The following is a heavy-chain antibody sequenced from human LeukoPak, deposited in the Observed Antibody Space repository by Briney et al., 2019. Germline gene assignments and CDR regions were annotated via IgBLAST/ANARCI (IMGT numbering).Heavy chain of an antibody. D-gene: IGHD2-15*01. Sequence: SETLSLTCTVSCGSISSYYWSWIRQPPGKGREGIGYIYSSGSTNYNPSLKSRVTISVDTSKNQFSLKLNSASAADTAVYYCARHLVVAATAFDSWGQGTLVTVSS. CDR1: CGSISSYY. J-gene: IGHJ4*02. V-gene: IGHV4-59*08. CDR2: IYSSGST. CDR3: ARHLVVAATAFDS.